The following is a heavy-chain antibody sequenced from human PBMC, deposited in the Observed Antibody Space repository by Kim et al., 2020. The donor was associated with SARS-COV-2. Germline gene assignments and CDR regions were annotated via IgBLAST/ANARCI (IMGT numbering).Heavy chain of an antibody. Sequence: YNPSLKSRVTISAGTSKNQFSLKLSSVPAADTAVYYCARGYGGNPGEHFDYWGQGTLVTVSS. D-gene: IGHD2-15*01. V-gene: IGHV4-39*01. J-gene: IGHJ4*02. CDR3: ARGYGGNPGEHFDY.